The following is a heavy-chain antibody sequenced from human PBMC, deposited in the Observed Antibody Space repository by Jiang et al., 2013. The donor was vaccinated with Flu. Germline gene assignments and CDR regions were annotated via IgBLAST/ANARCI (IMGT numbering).Heavy chain of an antibody. Sequence: YTFTSYYMHWVRQAPGQGLEWMGIINPSGGSTSYAQKFQGRVTMTRDTSTSTVYMELSSLRSEDTAVYYCAREKGSVTGYYYYGMDVWGQGTTVTVSS. D-gene: IGHD2-21*02. CDR2: INPSGGST. CDR1: YTFTSYY. J-gene: IGHJ6*02. CDR3: AREKGSVTGYYYYGMDV. V-gene: IGHV1-46*01.